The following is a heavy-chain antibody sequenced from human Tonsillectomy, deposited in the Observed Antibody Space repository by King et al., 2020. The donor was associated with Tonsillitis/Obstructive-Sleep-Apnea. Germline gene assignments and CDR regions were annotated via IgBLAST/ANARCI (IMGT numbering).Heavy chain of an antibody. J-gene: IGHJ6*02. D-gene: IGHD3-3*01. V-gene: IGHV3-30*04. CDR2: ISYDGSNK. CDR3: ASAYLTRDYDFWSGYPGYYYYYGMDV. Sequence: VQLVESGGGVVQPGRSLRLSCAASGFTFSSYAMHWVRQAPGKGLEWVAVISYDGSNKYYADSVKGRFTISRDNSKNTLYLQMNSLRAEDTAVYYCASAYLTRDYDFWSGYPGYYYYYGMDVWGQGTTVTVPS. CDR1: GFTFSSYA.